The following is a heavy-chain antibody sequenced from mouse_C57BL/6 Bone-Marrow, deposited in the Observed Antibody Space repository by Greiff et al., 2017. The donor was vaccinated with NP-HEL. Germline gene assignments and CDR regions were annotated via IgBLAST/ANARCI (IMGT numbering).Heavy chain of an antibody. CDR3: ARGSNYLYYFDY. CDR2: FHPYNDDT. D-gene: IGHD2-5*01. CDR1: GYTFTTYP. Sequence: VQVVESGAELVKPGASVKMSCKASGYTFTTYPIEWMKQNHGKSLEWIGNFHPYNDDTKYNEKFKGKATLTVEKSSSTVYLELSRLTSDDSAVYYCARGSNYLYYFDYWGQGTTLTVSS. V-gene: IGHV1-47*01. J-gene: IGHJ2*01.